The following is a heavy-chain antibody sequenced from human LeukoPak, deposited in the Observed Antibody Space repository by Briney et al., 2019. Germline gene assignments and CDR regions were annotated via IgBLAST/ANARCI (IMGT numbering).Heavy chain of an antibody. CDR1: GGSISSGDYY. V-gene: IGHV4-31*03. CDR3: ARAKLSGTSGTTYWFDP. D-gene: IGHD1-7*01. Sequence: TLSLTCTVSGGSISSGDYYWSWIRQHPGKGLEWLGYIYYSGSTNYKPSLRSRLNISVDTSKTQFSLKLSSVTAADTAVYYCARAKLSGTSGTTYWFDPWGQGTLVTVSS. CDR2: IYYSGST. J-gene: IGHJ5*02.